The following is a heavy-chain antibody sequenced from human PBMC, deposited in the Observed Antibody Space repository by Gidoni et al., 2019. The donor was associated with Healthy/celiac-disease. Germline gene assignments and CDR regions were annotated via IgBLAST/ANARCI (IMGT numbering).Heavy chain of an antibody. CDR2: ISGSGGST. CDR3: ATSWSDY. D-gene: IGHD6-13*01. J-gene: IGHJ4*02. V-gene: IGHV3-23*01. Sequence: APGKGLEWVSAISGSGGSTYYADSVKGRFTISRDNSKNTLYLQINSLRAEDTAVYYCATSWSDYWGQGTLVTVSS.